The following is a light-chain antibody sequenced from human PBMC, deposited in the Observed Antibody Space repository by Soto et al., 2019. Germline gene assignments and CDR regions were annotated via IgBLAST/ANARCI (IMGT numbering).Light chain of an antibody. CDR2: GAS. V-gene: IGKV3-15*01. J-gene: IGKJ4*01. CDR1: QSISNK. CDR3: QHFNNWPQELT. Sequence: EVVMPQSPSTLSVSPGARAPLSCRARQSISNKLDWYQQKPGQATRLLLFGASTRATGVPARFSGSGSGTEFILTISSLQSEDFATYYCQHFNNWPQELTFGGGTKVDIK.